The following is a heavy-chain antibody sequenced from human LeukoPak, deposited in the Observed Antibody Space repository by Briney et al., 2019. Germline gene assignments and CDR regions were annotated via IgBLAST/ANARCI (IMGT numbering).Heavy chain of an antibody. Sequence: PGGSLRLSCAAAGFTFSNYWMSWVRQAPGKGLEWVSAISGSGGSTYYADSVKGRFTISRDNSKNTLYLQMNSLRAEDTAVYYCAKAYSSSWIPKYYFDYWGQGTLVTVSS. CDR1: GFTFSNYW. J-gene: IGHJ4*02. CDR2: ISGSGGST. V-gene: IGHV3-23*01. CDR3: AKAYSSSWIPKYYFDY. D-gene: IGHD6-13*01.